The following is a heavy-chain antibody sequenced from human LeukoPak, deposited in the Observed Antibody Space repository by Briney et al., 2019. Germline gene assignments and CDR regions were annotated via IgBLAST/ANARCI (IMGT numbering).Heavy chain of an antibody. D-gene: IGHD2-2*01. CDR3: ARDHCSSTSCFPSGTNYFDS. CDR1: GFTFSSYT. J-gene: IGHJ4*02. V-gene: IGHV3-21*01. CDR2: ISSNRDYI. Sequence: GGSLRLSCAASGFTFSSYTMNWVRQAPGKGLEWVSSISSNRDYIYNADSVKGRFTISRDNAKSSLYLQMNSLKAEDTAVYYCARDHCSSTSCFPSGTNYFDSWGQGTPVTVSS.